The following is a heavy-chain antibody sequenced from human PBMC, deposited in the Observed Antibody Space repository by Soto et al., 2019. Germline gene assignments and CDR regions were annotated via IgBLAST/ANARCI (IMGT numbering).Heavy chain of an antibody. D-gene: IGHD2-2*01. Sequence: QVQMLESGGGVVQPGRSLRLSCAASGFTFSSYAMHWVRQAPGKGLEWVAVISYDGSNKYYADSVKGRFTISRDNSKNTLYLQMNSLRAEDTAVYYCAMLGYCSSTSCYHFDYWGQGTLVTVSS. J-gene: IGHJ4*02. CDR3: AMLGYCSSTSCYHFDY. V-gene: IGHV3-30-3*01. CDR2: ISYDGSNK. CDR1: GFTFSSYA.